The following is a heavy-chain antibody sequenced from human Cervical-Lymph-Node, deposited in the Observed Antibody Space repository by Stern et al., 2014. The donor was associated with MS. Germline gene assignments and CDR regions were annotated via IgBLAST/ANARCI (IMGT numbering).Heavy chain of an antibody. CDR2: IIPIFGTA. CDR3: ARDGRHRGNYGLDV. Sequence: QVQLVQSGAEVNKPGSSVKVSCQASGGTFNVYAINWLRQAPGQGLEWMAGIIPIFGTANYAQKFQGRVQITPGESTRNSSLQLSSLRSNDTAVYYCARDGRHRGNYGLDVWGQGTTVIVSS. D-gene: IGHD2/OR15-2a*01. V-gene: IGHV1-69*01. J-gene: IGHJ6*02. CDR1: GGTFNVYA.